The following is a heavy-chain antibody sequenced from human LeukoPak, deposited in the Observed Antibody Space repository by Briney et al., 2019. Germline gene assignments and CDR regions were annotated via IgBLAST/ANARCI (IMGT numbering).Heavy chain of an antibody. Sequence: GGSLRLSCAASGFTFSSYAMHWVRQAPGKGLEWVAVISYDGSNKYYADSVKGRFTISRDNSENTLYVQMNSLRAEDTAVYYCARDSQQWLVASAFDYWGQGTLVTVSS. V-gene: IGHV3-30-3*01. CDR1: GFTFSSYA. CDR2: ISYDGSNK. CDR3: ARDSQQWLVASAFDY. D-gene: IGHD6-19*01. J-gene: IGHJ4*02.